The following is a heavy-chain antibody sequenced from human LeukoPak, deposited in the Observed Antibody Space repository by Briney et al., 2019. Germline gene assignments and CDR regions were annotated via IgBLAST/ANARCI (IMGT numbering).Heavy chain of an antibody. V-gene: IGHV3-66*01. CDR1: GGSISSSNW. Sequence: PSGTLSLTCAVSGGSISSSNWWSWVRQAPGKGLEWVSLIYSGGSTYYADSVNGRFTISRDNSMNTMFLQMNSLRDEDTAVYYCARVIAARHFDYWGQGTLVSVSS. CDR2: IYSGGST. CDR3: ARVIAARHFDY. J-gene: IGHJ4*02. D-gene: IGHD6-6*01.